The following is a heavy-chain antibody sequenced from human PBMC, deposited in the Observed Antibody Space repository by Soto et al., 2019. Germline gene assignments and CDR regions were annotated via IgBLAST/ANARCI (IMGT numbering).Heavy chain of an antibody. J-gene: IGHJ4*02. CDR1: GFTFSSYV. CDR3: AKDQMARGVSPYYFDY. Sequence: TGGSLRLSCAASGFTFSSYVMSWVRQAPGKGLEWVSAISGRGGDTFYADSVKGRFTISRDNPKNTLYLQMTSLRAEDTAIYYCAKDQMARGVSPYYFDYWGQGTLVTVSS. D-gene: IGHD3-10*01. V-gene: IGHV3-23*01. CDR2: ISGRGGDT.